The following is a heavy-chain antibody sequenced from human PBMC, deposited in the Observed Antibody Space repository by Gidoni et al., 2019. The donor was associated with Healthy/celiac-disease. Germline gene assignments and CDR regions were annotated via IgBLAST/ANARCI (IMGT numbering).Heavy chain of an antibody. CDR2: IYYSGST. CDR1: GGSISSSSYY. V-gene: IGHV4-39*07. D-gene: IGHD6-6*01. Sequence: QLQLQESGPGLVMPSETLSLTCTVSGGSISSSSYYWGWIRQPPGKGLEWIGSIYYSGSTYYNPSLKSRVTISVDTSKNQFSLKLSSVTAADTAVYYCARRRRSSKPTGWFDPWGQGTLVTVSS. J-gene: IGHJ5*02. CDR3: ARRRRSSKPTGWFDP.